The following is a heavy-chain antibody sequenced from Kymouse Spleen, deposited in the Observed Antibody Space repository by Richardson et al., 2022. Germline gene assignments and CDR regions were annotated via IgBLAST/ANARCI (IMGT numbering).Heavy chain of an antibody. D-gene: IGHD1-7*01. J-gene: IGHJ4*02. Sequence: QVQLQQWGAGLLKPSETLSLTCAVYGGSFSGYYWSWIRQPPGKGLEWIGEINHSGSTNYNPSLKSRVTISVDTSKNQFSLKLSSVTAADTAVYYCAGNNWNYGYFDYWGQGTLVTVSS. V-gene: IGHV4-34*01. CDR2: INHSGST. CDR3: AGNNWNYGYFDY. CDR1: GGSFSGYY.